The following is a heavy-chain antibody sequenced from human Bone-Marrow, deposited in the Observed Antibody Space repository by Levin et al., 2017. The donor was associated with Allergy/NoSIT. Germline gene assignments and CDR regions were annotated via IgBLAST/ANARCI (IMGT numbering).Heavy chain of an antibody. CDR1: GFTFISYG. D-gene: IGHD3-10*01. CDR3: AKSLREVRGLIRETYYFHGMDV. CDR2: ISYDGRNK. Sequence: QAGGSLRLSCEASGFTFISYGMYWVRQAPGKGLEWVALISYDGRNKYYADSVKGRFTISRDNSENTLYLQMNSLRVEDTAVYYCAKSLREVRGLIRETYYFHGMDVWGQGTTVTVSS. V-gene: IGHV3-30*18. J-gene: IGHJ6*02.